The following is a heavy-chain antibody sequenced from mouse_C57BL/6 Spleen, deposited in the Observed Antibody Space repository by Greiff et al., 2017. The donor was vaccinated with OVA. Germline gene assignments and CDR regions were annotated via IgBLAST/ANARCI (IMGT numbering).Heavy chain of an antibody. V-gene: IGHV1-55*01. CDR1: GYTFTSYW. J-gene: IGHJ3*01. CDR3: ARYYGSSLHWFAY. CDR2: IYPGSGSN. D-gene: IGHD1-1*01. Sequence: QVQLQQPGAELVQPGASVKMSCKASGYTFTSYWITWVKQRPGQGLEWIGDIYPGSGSNNYNEKFKSKATLTVDTSSSTAYMQLSSLTAEDSAVYYCARYYGSSLHWFAYWGQGTLVTVSA.